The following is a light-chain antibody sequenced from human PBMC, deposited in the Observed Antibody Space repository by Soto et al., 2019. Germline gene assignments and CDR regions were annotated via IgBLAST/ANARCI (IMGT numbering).Light chain of an antibody. V-gene: IGLV2-14*01. CDR2: HVD. J-gene: IGLJ3*02. CDR1: SSDVGGYNY. Sequence: QSALTQPASVSGSPGQSITMSCTGTSSDVGGYNYVSWYQQHPGKAPKLIIYHVDNRPSGVSNRFSGSKSGNMASLTISGLRAEDEADYYCSSYTISSTVVFGGGTQLTVL. CDR3: SSYTISSTVV.